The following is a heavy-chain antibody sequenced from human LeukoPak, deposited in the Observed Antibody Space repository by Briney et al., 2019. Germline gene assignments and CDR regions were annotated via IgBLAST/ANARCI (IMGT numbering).Heavy chain of an antibody. Sequence: ASVKVSCKASGYTFTSYDINWGGQAPGQGLERRGWMNPNSGNTGYAQKFQGRVTMTRNTSISTAYMELSSLRSEDTAVYYCARRYEPLNDAFDIWGQGTMVTVSS. J-gene: IGHJ3*02. D-gene: IGHD5-12*01. CDR3: ARRYEPLNDAFDI. V-gene: IGHV1-8*01. CDR2: MNPNSGNT. CDR1: GYTFTSYD.